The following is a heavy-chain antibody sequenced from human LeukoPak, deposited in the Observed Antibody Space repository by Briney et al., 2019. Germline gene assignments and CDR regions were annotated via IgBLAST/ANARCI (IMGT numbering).Heavy chain of an antibody. CDR2: IYHSGST. J-gene: IGHJ4*02. Sequence: PSETLSLTCTVSGYSISSGYYWGWIRPPPGKGLEWIGSIYHSGSTYYNPSLKSRVTISVDTSKNQFSLKLSSVTAADTAVYYCARVDDSSGYYDYYFDYWGQGTLVTVSS. CDR1: GYSISSGYY. D-gene: IGHD3-22*01. V-gene: IGHV4-38-2*02. CDR3: ARVDDSSGYYDYYFDY.